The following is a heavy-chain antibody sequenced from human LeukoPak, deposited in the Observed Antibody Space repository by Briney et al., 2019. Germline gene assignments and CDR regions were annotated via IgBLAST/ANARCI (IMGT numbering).Heavy chain of an antibody. Sequence: GGSLRLSCAASGFTFSSYAMSWVRQAPGKGLEWVSAISGSGGSTYYADSVKGRFTISRDNSKNTLHLQMSSLRAEDTALYYCVKDRCARTICPEVWGQGTLVTVSS. D-gene: IGHD2-2*01. V-gene: IGHV3-23*01. CDR2: ISGSGGST. J-gene: IGHJ4*02. CDR1: GFTFSSYA. CDR3: VKDRCARTICPEV.